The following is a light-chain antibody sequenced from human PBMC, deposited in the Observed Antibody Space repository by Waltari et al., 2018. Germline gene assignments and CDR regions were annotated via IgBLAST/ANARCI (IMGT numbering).Light chain of an antibody. J-gene: IGKJ4*01. CDR2: GAS. V-gene: IGKV3-20*01. CDR1: QTIIANY. Sequence: EIVLTQSPGTLSLSPGESATLSCRASQTIIANYLAWYQQKPGQAPRLLIYGASNRATGIPDRISGSGSGTDVTRTISRLEPEDDAVDHCQQYETSSALTFGGGTKVEIK. CDR3: QQYETSSALT.